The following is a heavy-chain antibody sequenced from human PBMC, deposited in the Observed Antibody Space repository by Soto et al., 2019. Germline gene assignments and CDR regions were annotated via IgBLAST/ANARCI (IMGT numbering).Heavy chain of an antibody. D-gene: IGHD3-3*01. CDR1: GGTFSSYT. V-gene: IGHV1-69*02. Sequence: GASVKVSCKASGGTFSSYTISWVRQAPGQGLEWMGRIIPILGIANYAQKFQGRVTITADKSTSTAYMELSSLRSEDTAVYYCARGRTYYDFWSGPNPHADYYYYYMDVWRKGTTVTVSS. J-gene: IGHJ6*03. CDR2: IIPILGIA. CDR3: ARGRTYYDFWSGPNPHADYYYYYMDV.